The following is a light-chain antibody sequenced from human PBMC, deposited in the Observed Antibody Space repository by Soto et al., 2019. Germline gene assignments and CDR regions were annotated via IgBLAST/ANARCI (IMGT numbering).Light chain of an antibody. J-gene: IGKJ5*01. CDR2: DAF. CDR1: QTVATY. CDR3: QQRIKWPIT. Sequence: EIVLTQSPATLSLSPGERATLSCRASQTVATYVAWYQQKPGQAPRLLIYDAFNRATGTPARFSGSGSGTDFTLTISSLEPADSAVYSCQQRIKWPITFGQGTRLEIQ. V-gene: IGKV3-11*01.